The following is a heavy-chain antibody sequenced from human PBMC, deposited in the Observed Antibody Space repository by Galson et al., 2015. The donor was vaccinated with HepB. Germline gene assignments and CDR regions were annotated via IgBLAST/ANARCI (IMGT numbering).Heavy chain of an antibody. J-gene: IGHJ4*02. V-gene: IGHV3-15*01. CDR1: GFTFSNAW. CDR2: IKSKTDGGTT. Sequence: SLRLSCAASGFTFSNAWMSWVRQAPGKGLEWVGRIKSKTDGGTTDYAAPVKGRFTISRDDSKNTLYLQMNSLKTEDTAVYYCTTSRREAKERYSYGPTAFDYWGQGTLVTVSS. D-gene: IGHD5-18*01. CDR3: TTSRREAKERYSYGPTAFDY.